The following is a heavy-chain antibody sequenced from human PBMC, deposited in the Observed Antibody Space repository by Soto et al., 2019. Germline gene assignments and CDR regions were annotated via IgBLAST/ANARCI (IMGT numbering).Heavy chain of an antibody. Sequence: QVQLQESGPGLVKPSGTLSLTCAVSGGSVSSDKWWSWVRQPPGKGLEWIGEIHSFGSTNYNPSLKSLVTIRLVKPKNQFSVKLTSVTAADAAVYFCVGQWLAGYGAFGPWGQGTLVTVSS. CDR3: VGQWLAGYGAFGP. V-gene: IGHV4-4*02. CDR2: IHSFGST. J-gene: IGHJ5*02. D-gene: IGHD6-19*01. CDR1: GGSVSSDKW.